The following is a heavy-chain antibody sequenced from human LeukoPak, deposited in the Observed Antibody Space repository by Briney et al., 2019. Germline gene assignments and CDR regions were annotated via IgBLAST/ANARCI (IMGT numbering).Heavy chain of an antibody. CDR2: LYSGGST. J-gene: IGHJ2*01. CDR3: ARGDGDPRQWYFDL. Sequence: GGSLRLSCAVSGFSVSNTFISWVRQAPGKGLEWVSVLYSGGSTYYADSVKGRFTISRDNSKNTLYLQMNSLRAEDTAVYYCARGDGDPRQWYFDLWGRGTLVTVSS. V-gene: IGHV3-66*01. CDR1: GFSVSNTF. D-gene: IGHD4-17*01.